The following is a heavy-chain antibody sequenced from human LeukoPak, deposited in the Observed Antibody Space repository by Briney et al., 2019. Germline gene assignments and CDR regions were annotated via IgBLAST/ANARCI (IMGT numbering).Heavy chain of an antibody. Sequence: GGSLRLSCAASGFTLSSYSMNWVRQAPGKGLEWVSSISSSSSHIYYADSVKGRFTISRDNAKNSLYLQMNSLRAEDTAVYYCARGDWNDRNDDWGQGTLVTVSS. D-gene: IGHD1-1*01. CDR2: ISSSSSHI. CDR1: GFTLSSYS. CDR3: ARGDWNDRNDD. J-gene: IGHJ4*02. V-gene: IGHV3-21*01.